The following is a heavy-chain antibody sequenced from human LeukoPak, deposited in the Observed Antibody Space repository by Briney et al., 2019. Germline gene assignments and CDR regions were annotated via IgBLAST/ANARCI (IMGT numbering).Heavy chain of an antibody. J-gene: IGHJ4*02. CDR3: ARDGDSVMVEFDY. Sequence: ASVKVSCKASGYTFTDYHLYWVRQAPGQGLEWMGWIYPNNGGTNYAQKFQGRVTMTRDTSISTDYMELSRLRSDDTAVYYCARDGDSVMVEFDYWGQGTLVTVSS. CDR1: GYTFTDYH. V-gene: IGHV1-2*02. CDR2: IYPNNGGT. D-gene: IGHD5-18*01.